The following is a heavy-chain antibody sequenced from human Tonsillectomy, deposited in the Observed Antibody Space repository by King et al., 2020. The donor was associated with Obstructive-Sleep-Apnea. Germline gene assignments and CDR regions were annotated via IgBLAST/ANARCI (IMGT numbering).Heavy chain of an antibody. CDR3: ARSKRAAGDNDAFDI. V-gene: IGHV4-31*03. CDR2: IYYSGST. Sequence: VQLQESGPGLVKPSQTLSLTCTVSGGSISSGGYYCSWIRQHPGKGLEWIGYIYYSGSTYYNPSLKSRVTISVDTSKNQFSLKLSSVTAADTAVFYCARSKRAAGDNDAFDIWGQGTMVTVSS. CDR1: GGSISSGGYY. J-gene: IGHJ3*02. D-gene: IGHD6-13*01.